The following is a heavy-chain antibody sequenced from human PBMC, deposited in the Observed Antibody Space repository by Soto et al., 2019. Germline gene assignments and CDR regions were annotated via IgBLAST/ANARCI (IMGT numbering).Heavy chain of an antibody. V-gene: IGHV1-3*01. CDR1: GYTFTGSA. CDR3: ARAVAVPADFDF. D-gene: IGHD6-19*01. J-gene: IGHJ4*02. Sequence: ASVKVSCKASGYTFTGSAMHWVRQAPGQRLEWMGWINAGNGNTKYSQKFQGRVTITRDTSASTTYMDLSSLRSEDTAVYYCARAVAVPADFDFWGQGTLVTVSS. CDR2: INAGNGNT.